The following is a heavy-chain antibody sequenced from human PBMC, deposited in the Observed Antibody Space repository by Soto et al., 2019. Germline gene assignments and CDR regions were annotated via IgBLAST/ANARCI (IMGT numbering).Heavy chain of an antibody. Sequence: QVQLQQWGAGLLKPSETLSLTCAVYGGSFSGYYWSWIRQPPGKGLEWIGEINHSGSTNYNPSLKRRVTISVDTSKNQFSLKLSSVTAADTAVYYCARGGPTYYDIDPWGQGTLVTVSS. D-gene: IGHD3-9*01. CDR3: ARGGPTYYDIDP. J-gene: IGHJ5*02. V-gene: IGHV4-34*01. CDR2: INHSGST. CDR1: GGSFSGYY.